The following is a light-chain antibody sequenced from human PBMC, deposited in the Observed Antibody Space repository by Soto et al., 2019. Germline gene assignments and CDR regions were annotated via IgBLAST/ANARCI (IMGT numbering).Light chain of an antibody. CDR2: GAS. V-gene: IGKV3-15*01. CDR1: QSISDP. CDR3: QQYDTWPWT. J-gene: IGKJ1*01. Sequence: EIVMTQSPATLSVSPGGRATLSCRASQSISDPLAWYQQKPGQAPRLLIPGASTRAPGFPARFSGSGSGTDFTLTISSLQSEDFAIYYCQQYDTWPWTFGQGTKVDIK.